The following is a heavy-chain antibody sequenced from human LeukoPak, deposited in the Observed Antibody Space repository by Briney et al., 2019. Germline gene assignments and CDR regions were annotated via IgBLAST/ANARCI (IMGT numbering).Heavy chain of an antibody. CDR3: ARRGYSSSWYDY. D-gene: IGHD6-13*01. CDR2: IYYSGST. J-gene: IGHJ4*02. V-gene: IGHV4-39*01. Sequence: PSETLSFTCTVSGGSISSSSYYWGWIRQPPGKGLEWIGSIYYSGSTYYNPSLKSRVTISVDTSKNQFSLKLSSVTAADTAVYYCARRGYSSSWYDYWGQGTLVTVSS. CDR1: GGSISSSSYY.